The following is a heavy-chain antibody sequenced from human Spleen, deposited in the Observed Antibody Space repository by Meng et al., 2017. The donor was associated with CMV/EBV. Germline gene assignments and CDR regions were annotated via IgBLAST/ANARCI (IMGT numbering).Heavy chain of an antibody. D-gene: IGHD3-3*01. CDR2: ISTTSTYI. CDR3: AGFGVAITNGLDV. CDR1: GFTVSAYS. V-gene: IGHV3-21*01. Sequence: AASGFTVSAYSMNWVRQAPGKGLEWVSSISTTSTYIYYSDSVKGRFTISRDNAKNSLYLQVNSLRVEDTAVYYCAGFGVAITNGLDVWGQGTMVTVSS. J-gene: IGHJ6*02.